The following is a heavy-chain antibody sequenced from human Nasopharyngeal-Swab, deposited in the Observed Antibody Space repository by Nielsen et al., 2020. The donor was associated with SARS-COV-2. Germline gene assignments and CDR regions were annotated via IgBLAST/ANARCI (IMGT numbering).Heavy chain of an antibody. D-gene: IGHD3-10*01. CDR2: ISYDGSNK. V-gene: IGHV3-30-3*01. CDR3: ARDSGAPMDV. CDR1: GSTFSSYA. Sequence: GGSLRLSCAASGSTFSSYAMHWVRQAPGKGLEWVAVISYDGSNKYYADSVKGRFTISRDNSKNTLYLQMNSLRAEDTAVYYCARDSGAPMDVWGQGTTVTVSS. J-gene: IGHJ6*02.